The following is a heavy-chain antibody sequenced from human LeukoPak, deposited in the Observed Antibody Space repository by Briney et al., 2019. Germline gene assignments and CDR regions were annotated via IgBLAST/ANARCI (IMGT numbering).Heavy chain of an antibody. J-gene: IGHJ3*02. V-gene: IGHV3-30*03. CDR2: ISYDGSNK. D-gene: IGHD6-19*01. Sequence: GGSLRLSCAASGFTFSSYGMHWVRQAPGKGLEWVAVISYDGSNKYYADSVKGRFTISRDNSKNTLYLQMNSLRAEDTAVYYCARGQQWLVLDAFDIWGQGTMVTVSS. CDR3: ARGQQWLVLDAFDI. CDR1: GFTFSSYG.